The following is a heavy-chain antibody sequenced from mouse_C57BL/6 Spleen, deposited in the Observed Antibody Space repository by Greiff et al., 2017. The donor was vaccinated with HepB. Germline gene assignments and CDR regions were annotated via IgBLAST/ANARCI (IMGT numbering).Heavy chain of an antibody. CDR2: IDPNSGDT. V-gene: IGHV1-72*01. J-gene: IGHJ2*01. D-gene: IGHD2-13*01. Sequence: VQLQQPGAELVKPGASVNLSCTASCYTFTSYWMHWVTQGPGRGLEWIGRIDPNSGDTKYTEKFKSKATLTIDKPSSTGYMQLSSLTSEDSAVYYCAREGDGMGNYFDYWGQGTTLTVSS. CDR3: AREGDGMGNYFDY. CDR1: CYTFTSYW.